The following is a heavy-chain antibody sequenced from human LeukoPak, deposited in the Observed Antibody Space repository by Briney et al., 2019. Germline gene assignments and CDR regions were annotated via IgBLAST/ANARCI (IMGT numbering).Heavy chain of an antibody. V-gene: IGHV4-59*01. CDR3: ARAEVAYYYDSSGYYFDY. J-gene: IGHJ4*02. D-gene: IGHD3-22*01. Sequence: SETLSLTCTVSVGSISSYYWSWIRQPPGKGLEWIGYIYYSGSTNYNPSLKSRVTISVDTSKNQFSLKLSSVTAADTAVYYCARAEVAYYYDSSGYYFDYWGQGTLVTVSS. CDR2: IYYSGST. CDR1: VGSISSYY.